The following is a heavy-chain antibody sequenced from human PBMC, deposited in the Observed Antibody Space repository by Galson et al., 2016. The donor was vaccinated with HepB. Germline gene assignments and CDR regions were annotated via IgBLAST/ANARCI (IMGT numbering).Heavy chain of an antibody. D-gene: IGHD3-10*01. V-gene: IGHV3-30*04. J-gene: IGHJ4*02. CDR2: VSYDGSYK. CDR3: AREGSVVRGVMNYLEY. CDR1: GFSFRSYA. Sequence: SLRLSCAASGFSFRSYAMYWVRQAPGKGLEWVAVVSYDGSYKHYADSVKGRLTTSRDNSRNTLWLHMNSLRVEDTAVYYCAREGSVVRGVMNYLEYWGQGVLVTVSS.